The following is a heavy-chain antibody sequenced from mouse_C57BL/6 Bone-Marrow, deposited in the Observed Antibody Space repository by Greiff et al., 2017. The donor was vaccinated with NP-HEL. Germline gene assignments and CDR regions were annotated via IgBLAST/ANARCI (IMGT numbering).Heavy chain of an antibody. Sequence: EVKLVESGGDLVKPGGSLKLSCAASGFTFSSYGMSWVRQTPDKRLEWVATISSGGSYTYYPDSVKGRFTISRDNAKNTLYLQMSSLKSEDTAMYYCARRGGLLRYYYAMDYWGQGTSVTVSS. CDR2: ISSGGSYT. D-gene: IGHD1-1*01. V-gene: IGHV5-6*02. CDR3: ARRGGLLRYYYAMDY. J-gene: IGHJ4*01. CDR1: GFTFSSYG.